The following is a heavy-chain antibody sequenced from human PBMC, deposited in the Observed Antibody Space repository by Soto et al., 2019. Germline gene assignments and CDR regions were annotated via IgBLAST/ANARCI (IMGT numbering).Heavy chain of an antibody. J-gene: IGHJ4*02. Sequence: QVQLQESGPQLVKPSQTLSLTCTVSGGSVNSGGYYWNWIRQHPERGLEWIGYIYHDGTTYYKPSLQGRVSISMDTSKNHFSLRLYSVSAADTAVCFCARGPSGSYFNFWGQGTLVTVSS. CDR1: GGSVNSGGYY. CDR2: IYHDGTT. D-gene: IGHD3-10*01. V-gene: IGHV4-31*03. CDR3: ARGPSGSYFNF.